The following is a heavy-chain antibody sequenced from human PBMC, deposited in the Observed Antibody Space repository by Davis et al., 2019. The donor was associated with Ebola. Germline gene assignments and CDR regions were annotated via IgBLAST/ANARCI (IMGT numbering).Heavy chain of an antibody. CDR1: GGSISPYY. Sequence: MPSETLSLTCTVSGGSISPYYWSWIRQPPGKGLEWIGYIYYSGSTKYNLSLKGRVAISVDTSKNQFSLKLSSLTAADTAVYYCARGGGFGGYGMDVWGQGTTVTVSS. CDR3: ARGGGFGGYGMDV. J-gene: IGHJ6*02. CDR2: IYYSGST. V-gene: IGHV4-59*12. D-gene: IGHD3-10*01.